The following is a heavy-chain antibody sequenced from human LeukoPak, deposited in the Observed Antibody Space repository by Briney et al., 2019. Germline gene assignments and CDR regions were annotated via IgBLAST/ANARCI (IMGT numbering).Heavy chain of an antibody. CDR1: GYSFTSYW. V-gene: IGHV5-51*04. D-gene: IGHD6-19*01. Sequence: GESLKISCMGSGYSFTSYWIGWVRQMPGKGLEWMGIIYPGDSDTRYSPSFQGQVTISADKPISTAYLQWSSLKASDTAKYYCARAQPSSGCSYWGQGTLVTVSS. CDR2: IYPGDSDT. CDR3: ARAQPSSGCSY. J-gene: IGHJ4*02.